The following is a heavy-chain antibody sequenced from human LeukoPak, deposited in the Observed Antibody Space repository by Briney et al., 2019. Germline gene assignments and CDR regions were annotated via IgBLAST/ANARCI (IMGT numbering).Heavy chain of an antibody. CDR3: AKAPVTTCRGAFCYPFDY. Sequence: GGSLRLSCAASGFIFTNYGMNWVRQAPGKGLEWVSSISSSGSSTYYADSVKGRFTVSRDNSKNTLYLQMNSLRAEDTAVYYCAKAPVTTCRGAFCYPFDYWGLGTLVTVSS. CDR1: GFIFTNYG. D-gene: IGHD2-15*01. V-gene: IGHV3-23*01. CDR2: ISSSGSST. J-gene: IGHJ4*02.